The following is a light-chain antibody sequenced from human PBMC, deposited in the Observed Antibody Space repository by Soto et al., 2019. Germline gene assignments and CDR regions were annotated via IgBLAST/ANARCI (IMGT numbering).Light chain of an antibody. CDR3: QQHTNWPRRS. V-gene: IGKV3-11*01. CDR1: ESLYGY. J-gene: IGKJ3*01. CDR2: DTS. Sequence: EIVLTQSPAALSLSPGERATLSCRASESLYGYLAWYQQKPGQSPRLLIFDTSERATGIPARFSGSGSGTDFTLTISSLEREDYGIYYCQQHTNWPRRSFGPGNKVGLK.